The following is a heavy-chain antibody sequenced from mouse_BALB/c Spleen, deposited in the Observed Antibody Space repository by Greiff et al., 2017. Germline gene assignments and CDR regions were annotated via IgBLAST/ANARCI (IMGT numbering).Heavy chain of an antibody. Sequence: EVQLQQSGAELVKPGASVKLSCTASGFNIKDTYMHWVKQRPEQGLEWIGRIDPANGNTKYDPKFQGKATITADTSSNTAYLQLSSLTSEDTAVYYCARSSITTVVDWYFDVWGAGTTVTVSS. V-gene: IGHV14-3*02. CDR3: ARSSITTVVDWYFDV. CDR2: IDPANGNT. D-gene: IGHD1-1*01. J-gene: IGHJ1*01. CDR1: GFNIKDTY.